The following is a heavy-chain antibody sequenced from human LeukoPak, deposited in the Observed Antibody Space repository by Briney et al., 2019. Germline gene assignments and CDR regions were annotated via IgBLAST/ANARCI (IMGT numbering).Heavy chain of an antibody. Sequence: ASVKVSCKASGDTFSSYAISWVRQAPGQGLEWMGRIIPILGIANYAQKFQGRVTITADKSTSTAYMELSSLRSEDTAVYYCARDGIYCSGGSCYNPYYYGMDVWGQGTTVTASS. V-gene: IGHV1-69*04. J-gene: IGHJ6*02. CDR1: GDTFSSYA. D-gene: IGHD2-15*01. CDR2: IIPILGIA. CDR3: ARDGIYCSGGSCYNPYYYGMDV.